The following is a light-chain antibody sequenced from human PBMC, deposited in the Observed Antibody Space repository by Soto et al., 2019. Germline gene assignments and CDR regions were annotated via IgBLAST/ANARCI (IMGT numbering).Light chain of an antibody. V-gene: IGLV2-14*01. J-gene: IGLJ1*01. CDR2: DVS. CDR1: SSDVGGYNY. Sequence: QSALTQPASVSGSPGQSITISCTGTSSDVGGYNYVSWYQQHPGKAPKLMIYDVSNRPSGVSNRCSGSKSGNTASLTISGLQDEDEADYYCSSYTSSSLYVFGTGTKLTVL. CDR3: SSYTSSSLYV.